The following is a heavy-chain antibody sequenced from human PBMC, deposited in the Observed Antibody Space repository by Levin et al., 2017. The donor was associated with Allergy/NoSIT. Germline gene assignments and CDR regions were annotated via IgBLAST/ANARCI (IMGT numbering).Heavy chain of an antibody. CDR1: GFTFSSYA. CDR3: ARGGIQLWPSDAFDI. Sequence: LSLTCAASGFTFSSYAMHWVRQAPGKGLEWVAVISYDGSNKYYADSVKGRFTISRDNSKNTLYLQMNSLRAEDTAVYYCARGGIQLWPSDAFDIWGQGTMVTVSS. V-gene: IGHV3-30-3*01. J-gene: IGHJ3*02. D-gene: IGHD5-18*01. CDR2: ISYDGSNK.